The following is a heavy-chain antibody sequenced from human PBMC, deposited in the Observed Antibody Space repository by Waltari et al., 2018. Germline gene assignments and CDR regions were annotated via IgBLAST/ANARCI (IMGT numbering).Heavy chain of an antibody. V-gene: IGHV1-18*01. Sequence: VQLVRSEAEGRKPGAQVRFSCKASGYTFSTCALPGVRQAPGQGLEWMGWIRGYDGDTKYAREFEGRLTVTTDTSTNTAHMELRSLRSDDTAVYYCARLYDASAYYNTYLDPWGQGALVTVSS. CDR2: IRGYDGDT. CDR1: GYTFSTCA. J-gene: IGHJ5*02. D-gene: IGHD3-22*01. CDR3: ARLYDASAYYNTYLDP.